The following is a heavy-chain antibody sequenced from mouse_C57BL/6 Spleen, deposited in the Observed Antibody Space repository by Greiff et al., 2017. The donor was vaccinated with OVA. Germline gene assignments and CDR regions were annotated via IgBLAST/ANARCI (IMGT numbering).Heavy chain of an antibody. CDR2: INPNYGTP. V-gene: IGHV1-39*01. Sequence: VQLKQSGPELVKPGASVKISCKASGYSFTDYNMNWVKQSNGKSLEWIGVINPNYGTPSYNQTFKGKATLTVEQYSRTAYMPLNSLTSEDSAFYYCARGDYDYDRYYFDYWGQGTTLTVSS. J-gene: IGHJ2*01. CDR1: GYSFTDYN. D-gene: IGHD2-4*01. CDR3: ARGDYDYDRYYFDY.